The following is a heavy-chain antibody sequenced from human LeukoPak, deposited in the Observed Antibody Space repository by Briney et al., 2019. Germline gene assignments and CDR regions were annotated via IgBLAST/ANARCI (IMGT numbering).Heavy chain of an antibody. CDR2: INSDGSST. Sequence: GGSLRLSCAASGFTFSRYWMHWVRQAPGKGLVWVSRINSDGSSTSYADSVKGRFTISRDNAKNTLYLQMNSLRAEDTAVYYCARQKYLRGPDVEYFDYWGQGTLVTVSS. CDR3: ARQKYLRGPDVEYFDY. J-gene: IGHJ4*02. CDR1: GFTFSRYW. V-gene: IGHV3-74*01. D-gene: IGHD5/OR15-5a*01.